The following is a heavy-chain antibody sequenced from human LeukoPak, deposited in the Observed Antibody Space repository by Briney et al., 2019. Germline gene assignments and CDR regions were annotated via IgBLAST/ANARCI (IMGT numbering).Heavy chain of an antibody. V-gene: IGHV4-39*01. Sequence: SETLFLTCTVSGGSISSSSYYWGWIRQPPGKGLEWIGSIYYSGSTYYNPSLKSRVTISVDTSKNQFSLKLSSVTAADTAVYYCASGAIAVAAPDAFDIWGQGTMVTVSS. CDR3: ASGAIAVAAPDAFDI. D-gene: IGHD6-19*01. CDR2: IYYSGST. CDR1: GGSISSSSYY. J-gene: IGHJ3*02.